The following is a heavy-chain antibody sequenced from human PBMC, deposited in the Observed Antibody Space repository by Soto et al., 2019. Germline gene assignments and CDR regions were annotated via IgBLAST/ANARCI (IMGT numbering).Heavy chain of an antibody. Sequence: GGSLRLSCAASGFTFSSYGMHWVRQAPGKGLEWVAVIWYDGSNKYYADSVKGRFTISRDNSKNTLYLQMNSLRAEDTAVYYCARRWGSGWSVDYWGQGTLVTVSS. J-gene: IGHJ4*02. D-gene: IGHD6-19*01. CDR2: IWYDGSNK. CDR1: GFTFSSYG. CDR3: ARRWGSGWSVDY. V-gene: IGHV3-33*01.